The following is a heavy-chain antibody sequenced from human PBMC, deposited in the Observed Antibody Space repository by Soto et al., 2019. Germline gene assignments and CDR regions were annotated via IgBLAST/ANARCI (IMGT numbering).Heavy chain of an antibody. CDR1: SGPISGYN. Sequence: QVQLQESGPGLVKPSEPLPLPCTSPSGPISGYNWCWIRQPPGKGWGWIGFIYYTGRTNYNPSPKSRVSISVDTSKNQFSLKLSSITAADTAVYYCARDFGYDQQLVLGYWGQGTLVTVSS. D-gene: IGHD6-13*01. CDR2: IYYTGRT. CDR3: ARDFGYDQQLVLGY. J-gene: IGHJ4*02. V-gene: IGHV4-59*01.